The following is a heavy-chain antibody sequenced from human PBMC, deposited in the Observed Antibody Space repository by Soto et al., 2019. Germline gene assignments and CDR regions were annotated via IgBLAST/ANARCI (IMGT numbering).Heavy chain of an antibody. V-gene: IGHV1-18*01. Sequence: ASVKVSCKAPGYSFYNYDITWVRQARGQGLEWMGTISAYIEYTNIAQNLQGRISLTTDKSTATAYMELKNLTSDDTAVYYCARARATVTTERALGYWGQGTLVTVSS. D-gene: IGHD4-17*01. CDR3: ARARATVTTERALGY. CDR1: GYSFYNYD. J-gene: IGHJ4*02. CDR2: ISAYIEYT.